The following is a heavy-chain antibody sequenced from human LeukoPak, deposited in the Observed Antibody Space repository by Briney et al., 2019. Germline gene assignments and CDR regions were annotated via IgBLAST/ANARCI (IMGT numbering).Heavy chain of an antibody. J-gene: IGHJ4*02. CDR3: AKTSRVNSAYDSPFDY. V-gene: IGHV3-23*01. CDR2: VRGSAADT. Sequence: GGSLRLSCAASGFTFSTYSMSWVRQAPGKGLEWVSAVRGSAADTFYADSVKGRFTISRDNSRNTLYLHMNSLRAEDTAIYYCAKTSRVNSAYDSPFDYWGQGTLVTVSS. CDR1: GFTFSTYS. D-gene: IGHD5-12*01.